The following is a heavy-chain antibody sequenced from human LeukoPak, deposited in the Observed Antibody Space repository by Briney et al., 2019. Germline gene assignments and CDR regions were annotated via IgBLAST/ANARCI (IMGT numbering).Heavy chain of an antibody. V-gene: IGHV2-5*01. J-gene: IGHJ4*02. CDR2: IYWNGNT. CDR3: AHGRRFGTGDYFDY. Sequence: SGPTLVKPTQTLTLTCTFSGFSFSGFSFSSSGLSVGWIRQRPGKALEWLALIYWNGNTRYNPSLRARVTITRDTSKNQVVLTMTNADPLDTATYYCAHGRRFGTGDYFDYWGQGTLVTVSS. CDR1: GFSFSSSGLS. D-gene: IGHD3-10*01.